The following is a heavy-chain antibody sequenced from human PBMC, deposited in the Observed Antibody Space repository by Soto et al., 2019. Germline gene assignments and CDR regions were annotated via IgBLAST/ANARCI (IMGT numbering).Heavy chain of an antibody. CDR1: GYTFTGDY. CDR3: ARSIVPAASRVTYYYYYGMDV. J-gene: IGHJ6*02. Sequence: ASVNGSCKASGYTFTGDYMHWVRQAPGQGLEWMGWINPNSGGTNYAQKFQGWVTMTRDTSISTAYMELSRLRSDDTAVYYCARSIVPAASRVTYYYYYGMDVWGQGTTVTVSS. V-gene: IGHV1-2*04. CDR2: INPNSGGT. D-gene: IGHD2-2*01.